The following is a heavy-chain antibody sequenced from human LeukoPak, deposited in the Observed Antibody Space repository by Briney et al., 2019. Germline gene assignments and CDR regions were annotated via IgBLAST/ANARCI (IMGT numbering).Heavy chain of an antibody. V-gene: IGHV1-2*02. D-gene: IGHD6-13*01. CDR3: GPSMQQYYYMDV. J-gene: IGHJ6*03. CDR2: INPNSGGT. CDR1: GYTFNGYY. Sequence: ASVKVSCKASGYTFNGYYMHWVRQAPGQGLEWMGWINPNSGGTNYAQKFQGRVTMTRDTSISTAYRELSRLTSDDTAVYYGGPSMQQYYYMDVWGKGTTVTVSS.